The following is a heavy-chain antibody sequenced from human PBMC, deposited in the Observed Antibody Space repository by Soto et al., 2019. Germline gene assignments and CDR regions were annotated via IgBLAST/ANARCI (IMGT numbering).Heavy chain of an antibody. CDR3: ARGFREYCSGGSCYYAFDI. CDR1: GGSVSSGSYY. D-gene: IGHD2-15*01. J-gene: IGHJ3*02. V-gene: IGHV4-61*01. Sequence: SETLSLTCTVSGGSVSSGSYYWSWIRQPPGKGLEWIGYIYYSGSTNYNPSLKSRVTISVDTSKNQFSLKLSSVTAADTAVYYCARGFREYCSGGSCYYAFDIWGQGTMVTVSS. CDR2: IYYSGST.